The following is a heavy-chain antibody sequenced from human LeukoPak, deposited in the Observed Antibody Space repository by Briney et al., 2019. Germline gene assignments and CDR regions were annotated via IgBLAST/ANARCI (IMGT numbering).Heavy chain of an antibody. CDR2: ISYDGSNK. CDR3: AKDGHTDYGDYEVFDY. CDR1: GFTFSSYG. D-gene: IGHD4-17*01. J-gene: IGHJ4*02. Sequence: GGSLRLSCAASGFTFSSYGMHWVRQAPGKGLEWVAVISYDGSNKYYADSVKGRFTISRDNSKNTLYLRMNSLRAEDTAVYYCAKDGHTDYGDYEVFDYWGQGTLVTVSS. V-gene: IGHV3-30*18.